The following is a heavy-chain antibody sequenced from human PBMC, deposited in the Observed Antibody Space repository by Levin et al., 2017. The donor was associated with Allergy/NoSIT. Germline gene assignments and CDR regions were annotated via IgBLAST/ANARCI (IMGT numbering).Heavy chain of an antibody. Sequence: PSETLSLTCTVSGGSISKSHYYWGWIRQPPGKGLEWIGSIHTLGSAYYNPSLKSRVSISIDTSKNQFSLNLSSVTAGDTAVFYCARHLGYSGYGLDAFDIWGQGTMVTVSS. CDR1: GGSISKSHYY. J-gene: IGHJ3*02. CDR2: IHTLGSA. CDR3: ARHLGYSGYGLDAFDI. V-gene: IGHV4-39*01. D-gene: IGHD5-12*01.